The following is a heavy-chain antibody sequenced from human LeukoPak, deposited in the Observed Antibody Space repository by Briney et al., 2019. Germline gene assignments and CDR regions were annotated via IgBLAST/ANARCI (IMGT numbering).Heavy chain of an antibody. CDR3: ARRGQWLAESLGFYYYYHAMDV. CDR2: IDPSDSYT. CDR1: GYNFTTYR. D-gene: IGHD6-19*01. V-gene: IGHV5-10-1*01. J-gene: IGHJ6*02. Sequence: GESLKISYKSSGYNFTTYRIHWVRQMPGKGLEWMGRIDPSDSYTKYNPSYQGHVTISADKSLSTAYLQWNSLQASDTAIYYCARRGQWLAESLGFYYYYHAMDVWGQGTTVTVSS.